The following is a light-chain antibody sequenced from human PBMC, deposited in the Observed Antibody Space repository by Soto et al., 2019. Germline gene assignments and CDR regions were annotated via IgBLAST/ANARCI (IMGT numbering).Light chain of an antibody. CDR2: GAF. J-gene: IGKJ5*01. CDR1: PSVTNF. CDR3: QQRNIWPPVT. V-gene: IGKV3-11*01. Sequence: EIVLTQSPATLSLSPGEIATLSCRASPSVTNFLAWYQQKPGQAPRLLIYGAFNRATGIPARFSGSESGTDFTLTISSLEPEDSAIYYCQQRNIWPPVTFGQGTRLEIK.